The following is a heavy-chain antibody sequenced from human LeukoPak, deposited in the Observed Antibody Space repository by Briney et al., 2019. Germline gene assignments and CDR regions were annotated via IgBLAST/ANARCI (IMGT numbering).Heavy chain of an antibody. J-gene: IGHJ6*03. CDR1: GFTFSSYG. CDR2: ISGSGGST. V-gene: IGHV3-23*01. Sequence: PGGSLRLSCAASGFTFSSYGMSWVRQAPGKGLEWVSAISGSGGSTYYADSVKGRFTISRDNAKNSLYLQMNSLRAEDTALYYCARDAMRWLQSISVRYYYMDVWGKGTTVTVSS. CDR3: ARDAMRWLQSISVRYYYMDV. D-gene: IGHD5-24*01.